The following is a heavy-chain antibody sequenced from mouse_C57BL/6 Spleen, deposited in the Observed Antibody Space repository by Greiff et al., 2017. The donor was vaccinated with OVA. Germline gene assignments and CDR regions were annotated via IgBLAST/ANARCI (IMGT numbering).Heavy chain of an antibody. J-gene: IGHJ4*01. D-gene: IGHD2-3*01. CDR2: IYWDDDK. CDR1: GFSLSTSGMG. Sequence: QVTLKESGPGILQSSQSLSLTCSFSGFSLSTSGMGVSWIRKPPGRGLEWLAHIYWDDDKCYNPSLKSRLTSPNDTTRNQVFLKITSVHTADTATYSWAQSVYDSYAMDYWGQGTSVTVSS. V-gene: IGHV8-12*01. CDR3: AQSVYDSYAMDY.